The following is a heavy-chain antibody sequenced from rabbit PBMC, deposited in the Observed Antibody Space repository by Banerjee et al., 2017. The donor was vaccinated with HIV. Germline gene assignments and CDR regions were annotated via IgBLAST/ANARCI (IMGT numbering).Heavy chain of an antibody. V-gene: IGHV1S47*01. CDR3: VRGSISGTDYNL. CDR1: GFDFSTYG. D-gene: IGHD1-1*01. CDR2: ITYGGSA. Sequence: QEQLVESGGGLVQPGGSLKLSCKASGFDFSTYGVNWVRQAPGKGLEWIGYITYGGSASSGSGVIAPSPIPRHNAQNTLYLQLNSLTAADTATYFCVRGSISGTDYNLWGPGTLVTVS. J-gene: IGHJ4*01.